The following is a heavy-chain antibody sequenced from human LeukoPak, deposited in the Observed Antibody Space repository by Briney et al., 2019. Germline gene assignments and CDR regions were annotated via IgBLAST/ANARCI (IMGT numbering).Heavy chain of an antibody. Sequence: GESLKISCKGSGYSFTGYWIGWVRQMPGKGLEWMGIIYPGDSDTRYSPSFQGQVTISADKSISTAYLQWSSLKASDTATYYCAIHYDSSGYYAFDIWGQGTMVTVSS. CDR1: GYSFTGYW. CDR2: IYPGDSDT. J-gene: IGHJ3*02. V-gene: IGHV5-51*01. CDR3: AIHYDSSGYYAFDI. D-gene: IGHD3-22*01.